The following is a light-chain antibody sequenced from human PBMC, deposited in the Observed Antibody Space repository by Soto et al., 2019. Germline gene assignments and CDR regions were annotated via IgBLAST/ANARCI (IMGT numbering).Light chain of an antibody. Sequence: QSALTQPASVSGSPGQSITISCTGTSSDVGAYNYVSWYLQYPGKAPKLMIYEVTNRPSGVSNRFSGSKSGNTASLTISGLQAEDEADYYCSSYTSSSTTYVFGTGTKLTVL. CDR1: SSDVGAYNY. J-gene: IGLJ1*01. V-gene: IGLV2-14*01. CDR2: EVT. CDR3: SSYTSSSTTYV.